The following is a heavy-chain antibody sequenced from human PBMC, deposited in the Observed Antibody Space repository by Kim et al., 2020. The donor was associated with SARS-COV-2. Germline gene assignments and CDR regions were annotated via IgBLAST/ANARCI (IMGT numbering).Heavy chain of an antibody. V-gene: IGHV3-64*02. CDR1: GFTFSNYA. Sequence: GGSLRLSCAASGFTFSNYAIHWVRQAPGKGLEYVSAISVYGGNTYYADSVKGRFIVSRDNSKNTLHLQMGSLRVEDMAISYCARVIPVAGSRGYFDYWGQGTPVTVSS. D-gene: IGHD6-19*01. CDR2: ISVYGGNT. J-gene: IGHJ4*02. CDR3: ARVIPVAGSRGYFDY.